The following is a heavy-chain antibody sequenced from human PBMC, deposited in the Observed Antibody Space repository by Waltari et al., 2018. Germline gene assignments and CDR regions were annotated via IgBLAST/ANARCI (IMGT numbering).Heavy chain of an antibody. CDR1: GDSISTNFF. Sequence: QVQLQESGPGLVKPSGTLSLTCTVSGDSISTNFFCSWVRQSPGKGLEWIGQVHQSGRSNYKPSLESLVTVSMDTSKNQFSLRVTSVTAADTAIYYCASDRGRGLYLDSWGQGTLVTVSP. CDR2: VHQSGRS. V-gene: IGHV4-4*02. D-gene: IGHD2-15*01. J-gene: IGHJ4*02. CDR3: ASDRGRGLYLDS.